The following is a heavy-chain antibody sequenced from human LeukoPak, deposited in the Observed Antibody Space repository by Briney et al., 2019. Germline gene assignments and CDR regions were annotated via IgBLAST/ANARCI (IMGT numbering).Heavy chain of an antibody. J-gene: IGHJ4*02. CDR2: IYTSGST. CDR1: GGSISSYY. D-gene: IGHD4-17*01. CDR3: ASDYGDYDLSG. Sequence: PSETLSLTCTVSGGSISSYYWSWIRQPAGKGLGWIGRIYTSGSTNYNPSLKSRVTMSVDTSKNQFSLKLSSVTAADTAVYYCASDYGDYDLSGWGQGTLVTVSS. V-gene: IGHV4-4*07.